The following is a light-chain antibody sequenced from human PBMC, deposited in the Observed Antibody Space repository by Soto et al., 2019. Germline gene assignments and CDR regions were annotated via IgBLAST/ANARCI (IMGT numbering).Light chain of an antibody. V-gene: IGKV3-20*01. CDR1: QNVDTKY. CDR2: GTS. Sequence: RTSQNVDTKYLAWYQFKPGQAPRIIIFGTSGRATGIPDRFSGSGHRTAYTLALRSLEPEESAVPNCQPHRSVAGTFGQGTKVDIK. J-gene: IGKJ1*01. CDR3: QPHRSVAGT.